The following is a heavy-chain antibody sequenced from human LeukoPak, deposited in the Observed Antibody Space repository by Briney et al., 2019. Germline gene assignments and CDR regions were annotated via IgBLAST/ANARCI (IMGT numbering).Heavy chain of an antibody. J-gene: IGHJ4*02. CDR1: GGSISSGSYY. V-gene: IGHV4-30-2*01. CDR2: IYHSGST. D-gene: IGHD6-6*01. Sequence: SETLSLTCTVSGGSISSGSYYWSWIRQPPGKGLEWIGYIYHSGSTYYNPSLKSRVTISVDRSKNQFSLKLSSVTAADTAVYYCASIHQQLVGYWGQGTLVTVSS. CDR3: ASIHQQLVGY.